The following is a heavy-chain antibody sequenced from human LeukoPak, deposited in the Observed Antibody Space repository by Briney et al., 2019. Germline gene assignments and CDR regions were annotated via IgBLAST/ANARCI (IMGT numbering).Heavy chain of an antibody. Sequence: ASVKVSCKASGYTYTSYGISWVRQAPGQGLEWMGWISAYNGNTNYAQKLQGRVTMTTDTSTSTAYMELRSLRSDDTAVYYCARDQWLGDAFDIWGQGTMVTVSS. V-gene: IGHV1-18*01. D-gene: IGHD6-19*01. J-gene: IGHJ3*02. CDR2: ISAYNGNT. CDR1: GYTYTSYG. CDR3: ARDQWLGDAFDI.